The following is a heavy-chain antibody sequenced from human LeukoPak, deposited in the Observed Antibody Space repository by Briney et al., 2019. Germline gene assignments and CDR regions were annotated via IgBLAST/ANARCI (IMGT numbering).Heavy chain of an antibody. D-gene: IGHD3-9*01. J-gene: IGHJ5*02. CDR3: ARGFVLRYFDWLPPTATNWFDP. Sequence: ASVKVSCKASGYTFTSYDINWVRQATGQGLEWMGWMNPNSGNTGYAQKFQGRVTMTRNTSISTAYMELSSLRSEDTAVYYCARGFVLRYFDWLPPTATNWFDPWGQGTLVTVSS. V-gene: IGHV1-8*01. CDR1: GYTFTSYD. CDR2: MNPNSGNT.